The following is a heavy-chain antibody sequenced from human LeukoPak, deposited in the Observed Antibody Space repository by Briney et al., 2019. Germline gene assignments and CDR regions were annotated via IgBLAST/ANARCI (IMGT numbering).Heavy chain of an antibody. J-gene: IGHJ4*02. CDR1: GFTFSNYD. D-gene: IGHD2-15*01. CDR3: APHPGAAADY. CDR2: ISSGGDHT. Sequence: AGSLRLSCAASGFTFSNYDLAWVRQAPGKGLEWVSTISSGGDHTYYADSVKGRFTISRNNSRNTLYLQMNTLRAEDTAVYYCAPHPGAAADYWGQGTLVTVSS. V-gene: IGHV3-23*01.